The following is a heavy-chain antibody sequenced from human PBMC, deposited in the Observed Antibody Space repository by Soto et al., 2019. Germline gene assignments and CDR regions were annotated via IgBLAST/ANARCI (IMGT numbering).Heavy chain of an antibody. D-gene: IGHD3-10*01. CDR1: GGSISSAGYS. V-gene: IGHV4-30-2*01. CDR3: AIGGSADSGSYYILDH. Sequence: QLQLQESGSGLVEPSQTLSLTCTVSGGSISSAGYSWTWIRQPPGKGLEWIGYIYESGNTYYDSSLESRVTISLDVSKTQFSLTLSSVTAADTAVYYCAIGGSADSGSYYILDHWGQGSLVTVSS. J-gene: IGHJ4*02. CDR2: IYESGNT.